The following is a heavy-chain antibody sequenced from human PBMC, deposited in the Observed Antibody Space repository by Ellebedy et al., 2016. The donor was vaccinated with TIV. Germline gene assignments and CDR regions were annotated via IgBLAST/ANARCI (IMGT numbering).Heavy chain of an antibody. D-gene: IGHD6-13*01. J-gene: IGHJ4*02. V-gene: IGHV1-69*06. CDR1: GGTFSSYS. Sequence: AASVKVSCKASGGTFSSYSINWVRQAPGQGLEWMGGIIPIFGTTNYAQKFQDRVTLTADTLTSTAYMELSSLRSEDTAVYYCARGTYSSSWYGMDFWGQGTPVTVSS. CDR2: IIPIFGTT. CDR3: ARGTYSSSWYGMDF.